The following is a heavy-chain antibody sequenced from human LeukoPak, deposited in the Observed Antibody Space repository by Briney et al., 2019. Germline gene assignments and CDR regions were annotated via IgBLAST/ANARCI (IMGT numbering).Heavy chain of an antibody. CDR3: AREQQLVPSFDY. J-gene: IGHJ4*02. D-gene: IGHD6-13*01. Sequence: GGSLRLSCAASGYTFTSYYMHWVRQAPGQGLEWMGIINPSGGSTSYAQKFQGRVTMTRDTSTSTVYMELSSLRSEDTAVYYCAREQQLVPSFDYWGQGTLVTVSS. V-gene: IGHV1-46*01. CDR2: INPSGGST. CDR1: GYTFTSYY.